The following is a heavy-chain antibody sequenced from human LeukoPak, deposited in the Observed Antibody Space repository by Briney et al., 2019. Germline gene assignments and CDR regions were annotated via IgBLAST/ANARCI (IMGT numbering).Heavy chain of an antibody. V-gene: IGHV3-23*01. CDR3: AKGDPYYYDSSGYYLGPVDY. CDR1: GFTFSSYA. J-gene: IGHJ4*02. Sequence: PGGSLRLSCAASGFTFSSYAMSWVRQAPGKGLEWASAISGSGGSTYYADSVKGRFTISRDNSKNTLYLQMNSLRAEDTAVYYCAKGDPYYYDSSGYYLGPVDYWGQGTLVTVSS. D-gene: IGHD3-22*01. CDR2: ISGSGGST.